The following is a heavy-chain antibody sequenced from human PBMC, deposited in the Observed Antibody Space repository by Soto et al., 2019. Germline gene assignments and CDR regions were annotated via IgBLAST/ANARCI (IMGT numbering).Heavy chain of an antibody. CDR1: GFIFDDYA. J-gene: IGHJ6*02. Sequence: GGSLRLSCAASGFIFDDYAMHWVRQAPGKGLEWVSVISGNSGSLGYADSVKGRFTISRDNAKNSLYLQMNSLRAEDTALYYCAKDRYSSSAYYYYGMDAWGQGTTVTASS. CDR2: ISGNSGSL. V-gene: IGHV3-9*01. D-gene: IGHD6-6*01. CDR3: AKDRYSSSAYYYYGMDA.